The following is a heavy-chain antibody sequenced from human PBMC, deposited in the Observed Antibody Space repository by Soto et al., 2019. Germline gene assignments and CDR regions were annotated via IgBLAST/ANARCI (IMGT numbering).Heavy chain of an antibody. J-gene: IGHJ4*02. CDR3: AKDYGSSRYFFDY. V-gene: IGHV3-23*01. Sequence: PGGSLRLSCSASGFTFTNYAMSWVRQAPGEGLEWVSTISGSGGNTHYADSVKGRLSISRDNSKNTLYIQMNSLRAEDTAVYYCAKDYGSSRYFFDYWGQGALVTVSS. CDR2: ISGSGGNT. CDR1: GFTFTNYA. D-gene: IGHD6-19*01.